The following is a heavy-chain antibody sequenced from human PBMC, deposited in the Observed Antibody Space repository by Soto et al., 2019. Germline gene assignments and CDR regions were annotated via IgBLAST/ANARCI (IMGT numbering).Heavy chain of an antibody. CDR3: AKEGSPPFFQH. V-gene: IGHV3-23*01. CDR1: GFTFSIYS. D-gene: IGHD3-10*01. Sequence: GGSLRLSCAASGFTFSIYSMNWVRQAPGKGPEWVSAISGGGGQTYYLESVKGRFTISRDNSKNTVSLLLNSLRADDTAVYYCAKEGSPPFFQHWGQGTLVTVSS. CDR2: ISGGGGQT. J-gene: IGHJ4*02.